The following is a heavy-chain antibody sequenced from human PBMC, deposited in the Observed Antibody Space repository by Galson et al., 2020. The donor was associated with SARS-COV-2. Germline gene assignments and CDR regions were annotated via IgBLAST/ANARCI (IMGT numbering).Heavy chain of an antibody. Sequence: TGGSLSLSCAASGLSFSDYYMNWIRQAPGKGLEWVSSINSRGGRIYYADSVKGRFTISRDNAKNSLYMQMNDLTVEDTAVYYCATDQEWLVRASFDYWGQGTLVTVSS. CDR1: GLSFSDYY. CDR2: INSRGGRI. J-gene: IGHJ4*02. V-gene: IGHV3-11*01. CDR3: ATDQEWLVRASFDY. D-gene: IGHD6-19*01.